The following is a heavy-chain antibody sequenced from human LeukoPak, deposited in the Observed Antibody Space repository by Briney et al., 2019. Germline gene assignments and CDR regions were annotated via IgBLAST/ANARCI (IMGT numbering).Heavy chain of an antibody. J-gene: IGHJ4*02. CDR3: ARGRNGGYSGYDWDY. V-gene: IGHV4-61*02. Sequence: SETLSLTCTVSGGSISSGSYYWSWLWQPAGKGLEWIGRIYTSGSTNYNPSLKSRVTISVDTSKNQFSLKLSSVTAADTAVYYCARGRNGGYSGYDWDYWGQGTLVTVSS. CDR2: IYTSGST. D-gene: IGHD5-12*01. CDR1: GGSISSGSYY.